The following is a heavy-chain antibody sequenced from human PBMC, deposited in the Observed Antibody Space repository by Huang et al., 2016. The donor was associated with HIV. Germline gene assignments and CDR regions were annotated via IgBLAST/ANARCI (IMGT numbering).Heavy chain of an antibody. CDR2: TTASGGST. CDR1: GFPFGSYA. Sequence: EVQLLESGGGLAQPGGSLRLSCTASGFPFGSYALNWVRQAPGKGREWVSGTTASGGSTYYAKAVKGRFTISRDNSKNTLYLQMNSLRAEDTALYYCAKHLGGRRGFTFIVLFGAFDMWGQGTMVTVSS. CDR3: AKHLGGRRGFTFIVLFGAFDM. J-gene: IGHJ3*02. V-gene: IGHV3-23*01. D-gene: IGHD3-22*01.